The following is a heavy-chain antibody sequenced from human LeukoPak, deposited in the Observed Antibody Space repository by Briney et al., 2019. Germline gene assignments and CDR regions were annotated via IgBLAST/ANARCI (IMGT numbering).Heavy chain of an antibody. CDR2: IYSGGST. CDR1: GFTVSSNY. V-gene: IGHV3-53*01. Sequence: GGSLRLSCAASGFTVSSNYMSWVRQAPGKGLEWVSVIYSGGSTYYADSVKGRFTISRDNSKNTLYLQMNSLRAEDTAVYYCARGKRYYDILTGYLIGQYYFDYWGQGTLVTVSS. CDR3: ARGKRYYDILTGYLIGQYYFDY. J-gene: IGHJ4*02. D-gene: IGHD3-9*01.